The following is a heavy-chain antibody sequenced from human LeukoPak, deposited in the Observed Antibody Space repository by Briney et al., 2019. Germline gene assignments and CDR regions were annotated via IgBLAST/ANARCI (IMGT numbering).Heavy chain of an antibody. CDR2: IYSGGST. D-gene: IGHD3-9*01. CDR1: GFIVSSNY. J-gene: IGHJ3*02. Sequence: GGSLRLSCAASGFIVSSNYMSWVRQAPGKGLEWVSSIYSGGSTHYADSVKGRFTISRDNAKNSLYLQMNSLRAEDTAVYYCARDTYDILTGYYKWAFDIWGQGTMVTVSS. V-gene: IGHV3-53*01. CDR3: ARDTYDILTGYYKWAFDI.